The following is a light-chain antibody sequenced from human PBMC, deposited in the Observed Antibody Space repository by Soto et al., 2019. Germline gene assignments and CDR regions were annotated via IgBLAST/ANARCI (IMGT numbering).Light chain of an antibody. J-gene: IGKJ3*01. V-gene: IGKV3-20*01. Sequence: EIVLPQSPGTLSLSPGERATLSCRASQSVSSSYLAWYQQKPGQAPRLLIYVASSRATGIPDRFSGSGSGIDFILTISRLEPEDFAGYYCQQYCSSPLFTFGPGTNVDIK. CDR1: QSVSSSY. CDR2: VAS. CDR3: QQYCSSPLFT.